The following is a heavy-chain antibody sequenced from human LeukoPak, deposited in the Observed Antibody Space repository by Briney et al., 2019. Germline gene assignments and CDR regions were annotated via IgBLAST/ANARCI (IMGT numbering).Heavy chain of an antibody. CDR3: ARGVGIAARRDYYYYMDV. CDR2: IYYSGST. Sequence: SETLSLTCTVSGGSISSYYWSWIRQPPGKGLEWLGYIYYSGSTNYNPSLKSRVTISVDTSKNPFSLKLSSVTAADTAVYYCARGVGIAARRDYYYYMDVWGKGTTVTVSS. J-gene: IGHJ6*03. CDR1: GGSISSYY. D-gene: IGHD6-6*01. V-gene: IGHV4-59*01.